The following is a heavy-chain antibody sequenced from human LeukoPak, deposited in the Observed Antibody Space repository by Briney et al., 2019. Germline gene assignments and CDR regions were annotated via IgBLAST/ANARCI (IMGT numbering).Heavy chain of an antibody. CDR2: INAYNGNT. V-gene: IGHV1-18*01. J-gene: IGHJ4*02. CDR3: ARLAYSGSYQYYFDY. Sequence: GASVKASCKASGYTFTSYGISWVRQAPGQGLEWMGLINAYNGNTNYAQKLQGRVTMTTDTSTSTAYMELRSLRSDDTAVYYCARLAYSGSYQYYFDYWGQGTLVTVSS. CDR1: GYTFTSYG. D-gene: IGHD1-26*01.